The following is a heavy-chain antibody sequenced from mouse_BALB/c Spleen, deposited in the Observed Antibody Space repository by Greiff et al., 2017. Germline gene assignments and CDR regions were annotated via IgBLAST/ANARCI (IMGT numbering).Heavy chain of an antibody. D-gene: IGHD2-4*01. CDR3: ARSGDYDLDY. J-gene: IGHJ2*01. V-gene: IGHV1S126*01. Sequence: VQLQQSGPQLVRPGASVKISCKASGYSFTSYWMHWVKQRPGQGLEWIGMIDPSDSETRLNQKFKDKATLTVDKSSSTAYMQLSSPTSEDSAVYYCARSGDYDLDYWGQGTTLTVSS. CDR2: IDPSDSET. CDR1: GYSFTSYW.